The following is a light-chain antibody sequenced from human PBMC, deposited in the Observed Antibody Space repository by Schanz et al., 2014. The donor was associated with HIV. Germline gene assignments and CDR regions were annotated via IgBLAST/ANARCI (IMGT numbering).Light chain of an antibody. J-gene: IGKJ4*01. V-gene: IGKV3-20*01. Sequence: EIVMTQSPATLSVSPGERATLSCRASQSISTKLAWYQQRPGQAPRLLIYGASNRATGIPDRFSGTGSGTDFTLTISRLEPEDFAVYFCQYFGNSGGTFGGGTKVEIK. CDR3: QYFGNSGGT. CDR2: GAS. CDR1: QSISTK.